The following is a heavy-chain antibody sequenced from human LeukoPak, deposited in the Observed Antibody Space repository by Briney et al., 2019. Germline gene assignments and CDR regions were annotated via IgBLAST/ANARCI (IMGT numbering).Heavy chain of an antibody. J-gene: IGHJ5*02. CDR2: IYYSGST. D-gene: IGHD3-10*01. V-gene: IGHV4-30-4*08. Sequence: SKTLSLSGTSSARSSSSGDYYWSWIRQPPGNGLEGIGYIYYSGSTYYNPSLKSRVTISVDTSKNQFSLKLSSVTAADTAVYYCARTITGYNWFDPWGQGTLVTVSS. CDR1: ARSSSSGDYY. CDR3: ARTITGYNWFDP.